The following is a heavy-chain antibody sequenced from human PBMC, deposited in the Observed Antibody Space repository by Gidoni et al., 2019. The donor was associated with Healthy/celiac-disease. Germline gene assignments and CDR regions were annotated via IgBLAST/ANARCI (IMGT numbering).Heavy chain of an antibody. CDR3: ASGIAARPNYYYYYMDV. CDR1: GFTVSSNY. J-gene: IGHJ6*03. CDR2: IYSGGST. Sequence: EVQLVETGGGLIQPGGSLSLSCAASGFTVSSNYMSWVRQAPGKGLEWVSVIYSGGSTYYADSVKGRFTISRDNSKNTLYLQMNSLRAEDTAVYYCASGIAARPNYYYYYMDVWGKGTTVTVSS. V-gene: IGHV3-53*02. D-gene: IGHD6-6*01.